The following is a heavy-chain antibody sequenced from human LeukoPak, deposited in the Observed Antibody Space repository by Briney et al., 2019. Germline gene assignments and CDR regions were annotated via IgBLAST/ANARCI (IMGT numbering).Heavy chain of an antibody. CDR2: IYPGGGST. Sequence: ASVKVSCKASGYTFTSYYIHWVRQAPGQGLEWMGIIYPGGGSTSYAQKFQGRVTMTRDMSTSTVYMELSSLRSEDTAVYYCARGQLYYDSSYDYWGQGTLVTISS. D-gene: IGHD3-22*01. J-gene: IGHJ4*02. V-gene: IGHV1-46*01. CDR1: GYTFTSYY. CDR3: ARGQLYYDSSYDY.